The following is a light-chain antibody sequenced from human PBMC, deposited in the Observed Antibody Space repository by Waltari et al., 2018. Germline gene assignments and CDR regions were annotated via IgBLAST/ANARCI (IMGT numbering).Light chain of an antibody. CDR2: AAS. CDR1: QSISSY. V-gene: IGKV1-39*01. J-gene: IGKJ4*01. CDR3: QQSYSTLLT. Sequence: DIQMTQSPSSLSASGGHSVPITFRASQSISSYLNWYQQKPGKAPKLLIYAASSLQSGVPSRFSGSGSGTDFTLTISSLQPEDFATYYCQQSYSTLLTFGGGTKVEIK.